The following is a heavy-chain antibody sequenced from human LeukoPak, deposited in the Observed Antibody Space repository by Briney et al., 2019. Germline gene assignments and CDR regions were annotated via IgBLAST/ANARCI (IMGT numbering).Heavy chain of an antibody. CDR3: ARDYYDSSGYFFY. D-gene: IGHD3-22*01. CDR2: ISSSSSYI. J-gene: IGHJ4*02. CDR1: GFTFSSYA. Sequence: GGSLRLSCAASGFTFSSYAMSWVRQAPGKGLEWVSSISSSSSYIYYADSVKGRFTISRDNAKNSLYLQMNSLRVEDTAVYYCARDYYDSSGYFFYWGQGTLVTVSS. V-gene: IGHV3-21*01.